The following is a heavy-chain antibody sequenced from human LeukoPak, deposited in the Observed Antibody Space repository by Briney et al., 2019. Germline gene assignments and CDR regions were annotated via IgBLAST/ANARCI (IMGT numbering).Heavy chain of an antibody. Sequence: GGSLRLSCAASGFTFSSYEMNWVRQALGKGLEWVTYISSSGSTIYYADSVKGRFTISRDNAKNSLYLQMNSLRAEDTAVYYCARVPERWLQPRTPFRHVDYWGQGTLVTVSS. V-gene: IGHV3-48*03. CDR2: ISSSGSTI. J-gene: IGHJ4*02. CDR1: GFTFSSYE. CDR3: ARVPERWLQPRTPFRHVDY. D-gene: IGHD5-24*01.